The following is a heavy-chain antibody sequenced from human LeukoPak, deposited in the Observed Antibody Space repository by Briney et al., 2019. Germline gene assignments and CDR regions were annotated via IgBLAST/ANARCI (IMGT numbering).Heavy chain of an antibody. D-gene: IGHD5-24*01. J-gene: IGHJ3*02. CDR1: GFTFSSYG. CDR3: VSQKWLYAFDI. V-gene: IGHV3-30*03. CDR2: ISYDGSNK. Sequence: GGSLRLSCAASGFTFSSYGMHWVRQAPGKGLEWVAVISYDGSNKYYADSVKGRFTISRDNSKNTLYLQMYRLRAEDTAMYYCVSQKWLYAFDIWGQGTMVTVSS.